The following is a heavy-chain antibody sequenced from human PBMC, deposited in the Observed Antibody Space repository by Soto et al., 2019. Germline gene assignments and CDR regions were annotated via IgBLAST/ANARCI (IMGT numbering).Heavy chain of an antibody. CDR2: ISYDGSNK. Sequence: GGSLRLSCAASGFTFSSYGMHWVRQAPGKGLEWVAVISYDGSNKYYADSVKGRFTISRDNSKDTLYLQMNSLRAEDTAVYYCAKAKNRAYYDFWSDPGILYPWGQGTLVTVS. D-gene: IGHD3-3*01. CDR3: AKAKNRAYYDFWSDPGILYP. J-gene: IGHJ5*02. V-gene: IGHV3-30*18. CDR1: GFTFSSYG.